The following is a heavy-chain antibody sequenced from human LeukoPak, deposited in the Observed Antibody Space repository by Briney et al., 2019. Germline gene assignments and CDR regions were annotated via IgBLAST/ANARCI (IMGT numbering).Heavy chain of an antibody. V-gene: IGHV1-2*02. J-gene: IGHJ4*02. CDR3: VYDGGGDL. Sequence: GASVKVSCTASGYTFSSYHMSWVRQAPGQGLEWMGWINPNSGGTNYAQKFQGRVTMTRDTSISTAYMELSRLRSDDTAVYYCVYDGGGDLWGQGTLVTVSS. CDR2: INPNSGGT. D-gene: IGHD3-3*01. CDR1: GYTFSSYH.